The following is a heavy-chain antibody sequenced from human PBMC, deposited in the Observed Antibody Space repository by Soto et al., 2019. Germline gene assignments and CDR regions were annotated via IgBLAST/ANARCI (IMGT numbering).Heavy chain of an antibody. D-gene: IGHD2-8*02. J-gene: IGHJ4*02. CDR1: GYSFTGYY. CDR2: INPDSGAT. Sequence: HEHLVQSGAEVKRPGASLKVSCKASGYSFTGYYIHWVRQAPGQGLEWMGWINPDSGATNYAQNFQGRVPLTSDTYIRTASMDLTSLTSDDTAVYYCARGDYGTGGYPFPYFDYWGQGTLVSVSS. V-gene: IGHV1-2*02. CDR3: ARGDYGTGGYPFPYFDY.